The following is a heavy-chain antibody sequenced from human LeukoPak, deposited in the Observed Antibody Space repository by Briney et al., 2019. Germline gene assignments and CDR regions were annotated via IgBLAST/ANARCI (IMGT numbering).Heavy chain of an antibody. CDR1: GFIFRNYA. CDR2: ISGAGDNT. CDR3: AKDYSVSNWCFDL. Sequence: GGSLRLSCTASGFIFRNYAMSWVRQAPGKGLEWVSTISGAGDNTNNADSVTGRFTISRDNSKNTLYLQMNSLRAEDTAVYYCAKDYSVSNWCFDLWGRGTLVTASS. D-gene: IGHD5/OR15-5a*01. J-gene: IGHJ2*01. V-gene: IGHV3-23*01.